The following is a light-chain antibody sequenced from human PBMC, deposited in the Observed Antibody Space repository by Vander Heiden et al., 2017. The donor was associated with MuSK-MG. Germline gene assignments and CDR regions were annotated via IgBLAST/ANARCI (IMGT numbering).Light chain of an antibody. V-gene: IGKV1-9*01. J-gene: IGKJ4*01. CDR3: QQLNNYPPS. CDR2: AAS. CDR1: QGISSY. Sequence: DIPLTQSPSSLSASVGARVTITCRASQGISSYLAWYQQKPGKAPNLLIYAASTLQSGVPSRFSGSGSGTEFSLTISSLQPEDFATYYCQQLNNYPPSFGGGTKVEIK.